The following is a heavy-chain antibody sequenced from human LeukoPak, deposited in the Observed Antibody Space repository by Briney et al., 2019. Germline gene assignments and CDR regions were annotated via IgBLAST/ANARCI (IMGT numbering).Heavy chain of an antibody. V-gene: IGHV4-59*01. Sequence: PSETLSLTCTVSGGSISSYYWSWIRQPPGKGLEWIGYIYYSGSTNYNPSLKSRVTISVDTSKNQFSLKLSSVTAADTAVYYCARAFHGSGSYYNVENRYYYYMDVWGKGTTVTVSS. D-gene: IGHD3-10*01. CDR1: GGSISSYY. CDR2: IYYSGST. CDR3: ARAFHGSGSYYNVENRYYYYMDV. J-gene: IGHJ6*03.